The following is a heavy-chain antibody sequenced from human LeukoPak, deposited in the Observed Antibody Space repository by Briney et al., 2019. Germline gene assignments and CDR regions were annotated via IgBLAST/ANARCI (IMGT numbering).Heavy chain of an antibody. J-gene: IGHJ2*01. D-gene: IGHD6-13*01. V-gene: IGHV3-30*02. CDR3: AKGRAAAVANWYFGL. CDR1: GFTFSSIG. Sequence: GGSLRLSCAASGFTFSSIGMHWVRQAPGKGLEWLAFIRYDGSNKYYADSMKGRLTISRDNSKNTLYLEMNSLRPEDTAMYYCAKGRAAAVANWYFGLWGRGTLVTVSS. CDR2: IRYDGSNK.